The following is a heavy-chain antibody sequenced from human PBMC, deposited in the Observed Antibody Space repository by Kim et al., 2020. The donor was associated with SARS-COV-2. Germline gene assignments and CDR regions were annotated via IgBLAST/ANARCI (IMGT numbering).Heavy chain of an antibody. CDR1: GFSVSSNY. D-gene: IGHD3-10*01. J-gene: IGHJ4*02. CDR3: AKGGFGRPLDY. V-gene: IGHV3-53*01. CDR2: FYTDGNI. Sequence: GGSLRLSCAASGFSVSSNYMNWVRQAPGKGLEWVSVFYTDGNIYYADSVKGRFTISKDNSKNTLYLQMNSLRVDDTAIYYCAKGGFGRPLDYWGQGTLVTVSS.